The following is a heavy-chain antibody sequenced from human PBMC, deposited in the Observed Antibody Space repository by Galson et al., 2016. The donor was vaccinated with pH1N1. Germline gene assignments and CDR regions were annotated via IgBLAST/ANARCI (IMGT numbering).Heavy chain of an antibody. CDR2: IIPIFGTT. Sequence: SVKVSCKASGGTFSNSAVSWVRQAPGQGLEWMGGIIPIFGTTEYAQKIQGRVTITADQLTSTSYMELSSLRSEDTAVYYCASPAMVRGVVYYHFGMDIWGQGTTVTVSS. D-gene: IGHD3-10*01. J-gene: IGHJ6*02. V-gene: IGHV1-69*13. CDR1: GGTFSNSA. CDR3: ASPAMVRGVVYYHFGMDI.